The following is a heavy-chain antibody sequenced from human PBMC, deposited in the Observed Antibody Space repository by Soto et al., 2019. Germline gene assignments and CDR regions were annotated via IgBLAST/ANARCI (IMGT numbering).Heavy chain of an antibody. V-gene: IGHV1-18*01. CDR2: INHYNGNT. D-gene: IGHD7-27*01. J-gene: IGHJ4*02. CDR1: GYTFTSYR. CDR3: ARYLILGLGDY. Sequence: QVQLVQSGAEVKKPGASVKVSCKASGYTFTSYRIRWVRQAPGQGLAWMGWINHYNGNTKDEQTHQGKVTMTTDTATSTAYMELRSLRSDETAVYYCARYLILGLGDYWGQGTLVTVSS.